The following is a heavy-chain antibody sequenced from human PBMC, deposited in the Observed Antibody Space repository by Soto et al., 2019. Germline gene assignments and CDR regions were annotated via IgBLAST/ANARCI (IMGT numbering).Heavy chain of an antibody. Sequence: WGSLRLSCAVSGLTFSSHAMTWVRQAPGKGLEWVSSISVGGGGTYYADSVKGRFTISRDNSKNTLYLQMSSLRAEDTAVYYCARDGPLGIAAALLLDYWGQGTLVTVSS. CDR2: ISVGGGGT. J-gene: IGHJ4*02. CDR3: ARDGPLGIAAALLLDY. V-gene: IGHV3-23*01. CDR1: GLTFSSHA. D-gene: IGHD6-13*01.